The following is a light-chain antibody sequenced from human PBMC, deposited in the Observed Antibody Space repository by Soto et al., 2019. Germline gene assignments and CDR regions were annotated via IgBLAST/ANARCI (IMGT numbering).Light chain of an antibody. J-gene: IGLJ1*01. CDR2: RNN. CDR3: ATWDDSLNGFYV. V-gene: IGLV1-47*01. CDR1: TANIGSNY. Sequence: QSALTQPPSASGTPGQGVTISWSVGTANIGSNYVYWYQQLPGTAPKLLIYRNNQRPSGVPDRFSGSKSGTSASLAISGLRSDDEADYFCATWDDSLNGFYVFGTGTKVTAL.